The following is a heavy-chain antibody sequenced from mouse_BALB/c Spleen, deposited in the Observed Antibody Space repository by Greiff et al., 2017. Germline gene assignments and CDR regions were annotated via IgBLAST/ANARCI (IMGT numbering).Heavy chain of an antibody. Sequence: VQLQQSGAELVRPGALVKLSCKASGFNIKDYYMHWVKQRPEQGLEWIGWIDPENGNTIYDPKFQGKASITADTSSNTAYLQLSSLTSEDTAVYYCARGGIRGGFDYRDQGTTLTVSS. J-gene: IGHJ2*01. V-gene: IGHV14-1*02. CDR1: GFNIKDYY. D-gene: IGHD5-2*01. CDR3: ARGGIRGGFDY. CDR2: IDPENGNT.